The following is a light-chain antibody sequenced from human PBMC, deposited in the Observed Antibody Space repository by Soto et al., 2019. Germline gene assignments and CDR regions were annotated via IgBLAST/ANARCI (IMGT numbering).Light chain of an antibody. J-gene: IGKJ1*01. CDR3: QQYGSSPPWK. CDR2: GAS. V-gene: IGKV3-20*01. Sequence: EIVLTQSPGTLSLSPGERATLSCRASQSVSSSYLAWYQQKPGQAPGLLIYGASSRATGIPDRFSGSGSGKDFTLTISRLEPEDFAVYYCQQYGSSPPWKFGQGTKV. CDR1: QSVSSSY.